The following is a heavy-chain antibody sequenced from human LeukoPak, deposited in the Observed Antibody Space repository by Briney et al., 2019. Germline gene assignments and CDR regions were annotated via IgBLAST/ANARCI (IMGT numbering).Heavy chain of an antibody. Sequence: SETLSLTCTVSGGSISSSSYYWGWIRQPPGKGLEWIGSIYYSGSTYYNPSLKSRVTISVDTSKNQFSLKLSSVTAADTAVYYCARDSKASPGAFQIRGATFMDVWGKGTTVTISS. CDR2: IYYSGST. CDR3: ARDSKASPGAFQIRGATFMDV. V-gene: IGHV4-39*07. D-gene: IGHD3-10*01. J-gene: IGHJ6*03. CDR1: GGSISSSSYY.